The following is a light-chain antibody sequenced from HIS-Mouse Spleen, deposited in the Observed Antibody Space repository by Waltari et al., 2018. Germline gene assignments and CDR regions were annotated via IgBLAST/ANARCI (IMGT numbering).Light chain of an antibody. CDR2: RKH. CDR1: SSNIGSNY. J-gene: IGLJ3*02. V-gene: IGLV1-47*01. Sequence: QSVLTQPPSASGTPGQRVTISCSGSSSNIGSNYVYWYQQLTGTAPKLLIYRKHQRPSGVPDRFSGSKSGTSASLAISGLRSEDEADYYCAAWDDSLSGPVFGGGTKLTVL. CDR3: AAWDDSLSGPV.